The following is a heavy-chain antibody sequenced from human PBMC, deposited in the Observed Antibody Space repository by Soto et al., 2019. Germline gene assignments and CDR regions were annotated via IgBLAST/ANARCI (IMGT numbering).Heavy chain of an antibody. CDR3: ARDTTSITMPV. V-gene: IGHV3-21*01. CDR2: ISSSSSYI. J-gene: IGHJ6*02. D-gene: IGHD3-10*01. CDR1: VFTFSSYS. Sequence: WWSLRLSCSASVFTFSSYSMNWFRQAPGKGLEWVSSISSSSSYIYYADSVKGRFTISRDNAKNSLYLQMNSLRAEDTAVYYCARDTTSITMPVWGQGTTVTVSS.